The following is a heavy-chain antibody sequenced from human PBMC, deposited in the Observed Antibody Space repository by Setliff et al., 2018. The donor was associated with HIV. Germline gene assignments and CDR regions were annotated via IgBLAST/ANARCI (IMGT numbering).Heavy chain of an antibody. Sequence: NPSETLSLTCTVSGGSISSYYWSWIRQPAGKGLEWIGRIYTSGSTNYNPSLKSRVTMSVDTSKNQFSLKLSSVTAADTAVYYCARAEQLALGDYYYMDVWGKGTTVTVSS. V-gene: IGHV4-4*07. CDR1: GGSISSYY. CDR2: IYTSGST. CDR3: ARAEQLALGDYYYMDV. J-gene: IGHJ6*03. D-gene: IGHD6-6*01.